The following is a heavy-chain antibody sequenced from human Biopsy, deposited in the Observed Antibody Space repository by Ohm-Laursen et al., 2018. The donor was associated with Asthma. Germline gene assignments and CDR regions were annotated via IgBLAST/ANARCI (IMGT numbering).Heavy chain of an antibody. D-gene: IGHD2-2*01. CDR2: INHSGST. J-gene: IGHJ5*02. Sequence: SDTLSLTCAVYGGSFSGYYWSWIRQPPGKGLEWIGEINHSGSTNYNPSLKSRVTISVDTSKNQFSLKLSSVTAADTAVYYCARAGQYSSTSCYNPGWFDPWGQGTLVTVSS. CDR1: GGSFSGYY. CDR3: ARAGQYSSTSCYNPGWFDP. V-gene: IGHV4-34*01.